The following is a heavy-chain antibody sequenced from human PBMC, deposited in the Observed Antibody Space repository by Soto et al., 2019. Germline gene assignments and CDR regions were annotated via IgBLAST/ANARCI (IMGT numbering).Heavy chain of an antibody. CDR2: INSGNGDT. Sequence: EASVKVSCKASGYTFTNYAMHWVRQAPGQRLEWLAWINSGNGDTNYAQKLQGRVTMTTDTSTSTAYMELRSLRSDDTAVYYCARVKGSGYHNWFDPWGQGTLVTVSS. CDR3: ARVKGSGYHNWFDP. J-gene: IGHJ5*02. CDR1: GYTFTNYA. D-gene: IGHD3-22*01. V-gene: IGHV1-3*01.